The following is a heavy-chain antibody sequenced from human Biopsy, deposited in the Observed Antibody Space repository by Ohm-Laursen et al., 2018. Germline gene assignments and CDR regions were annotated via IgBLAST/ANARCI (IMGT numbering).Heavy chain of an antibody. V-gene: IGHV3-48*01. CDR2: TDTTSGTK. CDR3: VRGWWNRSSLFLDH. Sequence: SLRLSCAASGFTFSSYYMHWVRQAPGKGLEWVSYTDTTSGTKFYADSVKGRFTISRDNAKNSLYLQMTSLRAEDMAVYFCVRGWWNRSSLFLDHWGQESLVTVSS. CDR1: GFTFSSYY. J-gene: IGHJ4*02. D-gene: IGHD1/OR15-1a*01.